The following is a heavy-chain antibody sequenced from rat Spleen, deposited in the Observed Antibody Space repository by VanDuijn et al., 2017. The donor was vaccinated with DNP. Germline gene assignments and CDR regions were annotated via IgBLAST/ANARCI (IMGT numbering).Heavy chain of an antibody. CDR1: GFTFSNYG. J-gene: IGHJ2*01. CDR3: ASWSPIAPISTSNY. V-gene: IGHV5S13*01. CDR2: ISTGGGNT. Sequence: EVQLVESGGGLVQPGRSLKLSCAASGFTFSNYGMAWVRQAPTKGLEWVASISTGGGNTYYRDSVKGRFTISRDNAENTVYLQMNSLRSEDTATYFCASWSPIAPISTSNYWGQGVMVTVSS. D-gene: IGHD1-2*01.